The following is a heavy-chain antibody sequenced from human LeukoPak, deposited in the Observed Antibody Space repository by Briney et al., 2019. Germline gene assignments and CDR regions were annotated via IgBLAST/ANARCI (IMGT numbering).Heavy chain of an antibody. J-gene: IGHJ4*02. CDR2: INPSGGSR. Sequence: ASVKVSCKASGYTFSNYYIHWVRQAPGQGLEWMGIINPSGGSRSYAQKFQGRLTVTRDTSTSTVHMELSSLRSEDTAVYYCAREIGPIQLHLWGSAFDYWGQGTMVTVSS. D-gene: IGHD5-18*01. CDR3: AREIGPIQLHLWGSAFDY. V-gene: IGHV1-46*01. CDR1: GYTFSNYY.